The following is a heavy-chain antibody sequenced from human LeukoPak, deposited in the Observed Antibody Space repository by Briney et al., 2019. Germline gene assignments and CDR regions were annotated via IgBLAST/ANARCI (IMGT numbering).Heavy chain of an antibody. CDR2: IYTSGST. D-gene: IGHD3-10*01. Sequence: PSETLSLTCTVSGGSISSYYWSWIRQPAGKGLEWIGRIYTSGSTNYNPSLKSRVTMSVDTSKNQFSLKLSSVTAADTAVYYCAREVRMVRGVTHPPYGMDVWGKGTTVTVSS. V-gene: IGHV4-4*07. CDR3: AREVRMVRGVTHPPYGMDV. J-gene: IGHJ6*04. CDR1: GGSISSYY.